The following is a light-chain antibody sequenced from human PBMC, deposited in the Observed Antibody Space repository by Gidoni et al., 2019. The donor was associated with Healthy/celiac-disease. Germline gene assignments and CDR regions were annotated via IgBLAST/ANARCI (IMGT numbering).Light chain of an antibody. Sequence: QPVLTQSPSASASLGASVKLTCTLSSGHSNSAIEWHQQQPEKGPRYLMKVNSDGSHIKGDGISDRFSGSSSGAERHLTISGLQSEDEADYYCQTWGTGIRVFGGGTKLTVL. CDR3: QTWGTGIRV. V-gene: IGLV4-69*01. CDR2: VNSDGSH. J-gene: IGLJ3*02. CDR1: SGHSNSA.